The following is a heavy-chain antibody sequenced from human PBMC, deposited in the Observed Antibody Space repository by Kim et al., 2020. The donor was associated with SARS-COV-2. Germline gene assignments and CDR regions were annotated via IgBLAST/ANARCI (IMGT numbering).Heavy chain of an antibody. D-gene: IGHD1-1*01. Sequence: GGSLRLSCAASGFTFSSYGMHWVRQAPGKGLEWVAVISYDGSNKYYADSVKGRFTISRDNSKNTLYLQMNSLGAEDTAVYYCAKDDGGGTTCDYWGQGTL. CDR2: ISYDGSNK. CDR1: GFTFSSYG. V-gene: IGHV3-30*18. J-gene: IGHJ4*02. CDR3: AKDDGGGTTCDY.